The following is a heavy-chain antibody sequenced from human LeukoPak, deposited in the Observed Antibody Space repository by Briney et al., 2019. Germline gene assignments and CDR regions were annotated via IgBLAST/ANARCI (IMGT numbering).Heavy chain of an antibody. J-gene: IGHJ6*03. CDR2: ISSSGSTI. D-gene: IGHD3-10*01. V-gene: IGHV3-48*03. Sequence: PGGSLRLSCAASGFTFSSYEMNWVRQAPGKGLEWVSYISSSGSTIYYADSVKGRFTISRDNAKNSLYLQMNSLRAEDTAVYYCARDPITMVRGVIGRVTDYYYYYYMDVWGKGTTVTISS. CDR3: ARDPITMVRGVIGRVTDYYYYYYMDV. CDR1: GFTFSSYE.